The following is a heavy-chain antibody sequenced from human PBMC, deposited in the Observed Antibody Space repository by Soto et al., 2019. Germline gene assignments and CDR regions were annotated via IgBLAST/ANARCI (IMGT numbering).Heavy chain of an antibody. CDR2: IKQDGSEK. D-gene: IGHD6-6*01. CDR1: GFTFSSYW. CDR3: ASLPREYSSSADAFDI. J-gene: IGHJ3*02. V-gene: IGHV3-7*01. Sequence: GGSLRLSCAASGFTFSSYWMSWVRQAPGKGLEWVANIKQDGSEKYYVDSVKGRFTISRDNAKNSLYLQMNSLRAEDAAVNYCASLPREYSSSADAFDIWGQGTMVTVSS.